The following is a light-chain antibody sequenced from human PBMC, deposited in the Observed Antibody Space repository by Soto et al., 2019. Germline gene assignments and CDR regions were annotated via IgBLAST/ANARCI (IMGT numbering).Light chain of an antibody. V-gene: IGLV2-23*01. CDR3: CSYAGRSTLV. Sequence: QSVLTQPASVSGSPGQSITISCTGSSSDFGSYNLVSWHQQYPGKAPKLMIYEGSKRPSGVSNRFSGSKSGNTASLTISGLQAEDEADYYCCSYAGRSTLVFGGGTKLTVL. CDR1: SSDFGSYNL. CDR2: EGS. J-gene: IGLJ3*02.